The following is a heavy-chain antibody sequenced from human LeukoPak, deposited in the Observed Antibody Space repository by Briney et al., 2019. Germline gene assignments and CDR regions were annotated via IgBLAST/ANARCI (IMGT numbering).Heavy chain of an antibody. V-gene: IGHV3-43*01. CDR1: GFTFDDYT. CDR3: AKDESAGYSSSSSVDY. CDR2: ISWDGGST. Sequence: GSLRLSCAASGFTFDDYTMHWVRQAPGKGLEWVSLISWDGGSTYYADSVKGRFTISRDNSKNSLYLQMNSLRTEDTALYYCAKDESAGYSSSSSVDYWGQGTLVTVSS. D-gene: IGHD6-6*01. J-gene: IGHJ4*02.